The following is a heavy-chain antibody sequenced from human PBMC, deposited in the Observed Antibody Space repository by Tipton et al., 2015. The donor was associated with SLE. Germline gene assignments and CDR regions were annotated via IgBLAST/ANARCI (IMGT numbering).Heavy chain of an antibody. CDR2: IYYSGST. CDR3: ARAREHNYGSLDVSLDV. Sequence: TLSLTCTVSGGYISSRYYYWDWIRQPPGKGLEWIGGIYYSGSTYYNPYLKSRVTVSVDTSKNHFSLKLSSVTAADTAVYYCARAREHNYGSLDVSLDVWRQGTTVTVSS. D-gene: IGHD3-10*01. V-gene: IGHV4-39*02. J-gene: IGHJ6*02. CDR1: GGYISSRYYY.